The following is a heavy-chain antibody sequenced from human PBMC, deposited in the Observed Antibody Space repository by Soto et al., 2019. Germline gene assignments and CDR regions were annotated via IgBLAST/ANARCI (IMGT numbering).Heavy chain of an antibody. Sequence: SETLSLTCAVYGRSFSGYYWSWIRQPPGKGLEWIGEINHSGSTIYNPSLKSRVTISVDTSKNQFSLKLSSVTAADTAVYYCARVSGIYYYGMDVWGQGTTVT. CDR1: GRSFSGYY. J-gene: IGHJ6*02. D-gene: IGHD3-10*01. CDR3: ARVSGIYYYGMDV. V-gene: IGHV4-34*01. CDR2: INHSGST.